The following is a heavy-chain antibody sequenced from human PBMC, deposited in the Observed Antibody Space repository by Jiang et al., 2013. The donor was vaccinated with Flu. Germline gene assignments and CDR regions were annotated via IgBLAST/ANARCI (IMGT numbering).Heavy chain of an antibody. CDR2: IKQDGSEK. CDR1: GFTFSSYW. CDR3: ATIISGIFGVVIIPVAFCGFGELSSCGMDV. Sequence: QLLESGGGLVQPGGSLRLSCAASGFTFSSYWMSWVRQAPGKGLEWVANIKQDGSEKYYVDSVKGRFTISRDNAKNSLYLQMNSLRAEDTAVYYCATIISGIFGVVIIPVAFCGFGELSSCGMDVWGQGTTVTVSS. V-gene: IGHV3-7*03. D-gene: IGHD3-3*01. J-gene: IGHJ6*02.